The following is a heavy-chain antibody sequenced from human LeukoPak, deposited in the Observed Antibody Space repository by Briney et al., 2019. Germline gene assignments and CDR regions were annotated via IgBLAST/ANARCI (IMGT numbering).Heavy chain of an antibody. CDR3: ARLADYGDYVTD. Sequence: SETLSLTCTVSGGSMRSYYWSSIRQPPGKGLEWIGYIYYSGSTNYNPSLKSRVTISVDTSKNQFSLKLSSVTAADTAVYYCARLADYGDYVTDWGQGTMVTVSS. D-gene: IGHD4-17*01. J-gene: IGHJ3*01. CDR2: IYYSGST. V-gene: IGHV4-59*08. CDR1: GGSMRSYY.